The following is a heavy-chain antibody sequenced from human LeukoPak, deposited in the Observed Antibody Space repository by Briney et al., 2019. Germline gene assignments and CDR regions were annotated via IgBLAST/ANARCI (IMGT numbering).Heavy chain of an antibody. D-gene: IGHD2-2*02. CDR1: GGSISSYY. Sequence: SETLSLTCTVSGGSISSYYRSWIRQPPGKGLEWIGYIYTSGSTNYNPSLKSRVTISVDTSKNQFSLKLSSVTAADTAVYYCAGGYCSSTSCYTANYYYYMDVWGKGTTVTVSS. J-gene: IGHJ6*03. V-gene: IGHV4-4*09. CDR3: AGGYCSSTSCYTANYYYYMDV. CDR2: IYTSGST.